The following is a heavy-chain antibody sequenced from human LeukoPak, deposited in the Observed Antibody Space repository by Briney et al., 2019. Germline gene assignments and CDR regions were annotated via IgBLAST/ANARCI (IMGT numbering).Heavy chain of an antibody. J-gene: IGHJ4*02. CDR1: GGTFSSYA. V-gene: IGHV1-69*01. D-gene: IGHD3-22*01. Sequence: SVKVSXKASGGTFSSYAISWVRQAPGQGLEWMGGIIPIFGTANYAQKFQGRVTITADESTSTAYMELSGLRSEDTAVYYCARGSYYYDSSGYYYPDYWGQGTLVTVSS. CDR2: IIPIFGTA. CDR3: ARGSYYYDSSGYYYPDY.